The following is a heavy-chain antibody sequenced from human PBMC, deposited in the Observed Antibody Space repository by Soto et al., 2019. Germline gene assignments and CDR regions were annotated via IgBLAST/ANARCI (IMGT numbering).Heavy chain of an antibody. V-gene: IGHV3-21*01. CDR2: ISSSSHI. Sequence: KPGGSLRLSCAASGFTITSYSMNWVRQASGKGLEWVASISSSSHIYYDDSVKGRFTISRDNARNSLYLQMNSLRADDTAVYYCVRERGLSSFYGMDVWGQGTTVTVSS. CDR3: VRERGLSSFYGMDV. J-gene: IGHJ6*02. CDR1: GFTITSYS. D-gene: IGHD3-10*01.